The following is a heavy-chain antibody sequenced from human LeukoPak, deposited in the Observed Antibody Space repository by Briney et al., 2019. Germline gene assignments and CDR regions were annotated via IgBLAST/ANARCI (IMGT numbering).Heavy chain of an antibody. J-gene: IGHJ3*02. CDR1: GGFISSSNW. V-gene: IGHV4-4*02. Sequence: SGTLSLTCAVSGGFISSSNWWSWVRQPPGKGLEWIGEIYHSGSTNYNPSLKSRVTISVDKSKNQFSLKLSSVTAADTAVYYCARTLRRILGYFDWLLRNDAFDIWGQGTMVTVSS. D-gene: IGHD3-9*01. CDR2: IYHSGST. CDR3: ARTLRRILGYFDWLLRNDAFDI.